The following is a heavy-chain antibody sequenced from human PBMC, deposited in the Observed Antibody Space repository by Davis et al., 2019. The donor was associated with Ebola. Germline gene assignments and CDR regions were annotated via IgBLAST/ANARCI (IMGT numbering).Heavy chain of an antibody. CDR1: GFTFSSYA. V-gene: IGHV3-48*04. CDR3: AGGAYGMDV. CDR2: ISSSGSTI. Sequence: GESLKISCAASGFTFSSYAMHWVRQAPGKGLEWVSYISSSGSTIYYADSVKGRFTISRDNAKNSLYLQMNSLRAEDTAVYYCAGGAYGMDVWGKGTTVTVSS. D-gene: IGHD3-10*01. J-gene: IGHJ6*04.